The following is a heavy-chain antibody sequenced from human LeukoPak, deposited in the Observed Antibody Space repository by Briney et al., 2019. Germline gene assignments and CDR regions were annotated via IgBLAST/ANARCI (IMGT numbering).Heavy chain of an antibody. CDR3: AKNLELWFGDLLYFDS. CDR2: ISHDGITE. J-gene: IGHJ4*02. Sequence: GGSLRLSCAGSRFTFSSYAMHWVRQAPGRGPEWVAVISHDGITESYADSVKGRFTISRDTYKKTLYLQMNSLSEEDTAVYYCAKNLELWFGDLLYFDSWGQGSLVTVSS. CDR1: RFTFSSYA. D-gene: IGHD3-10*01. V-gene: IGHV3-30*18.